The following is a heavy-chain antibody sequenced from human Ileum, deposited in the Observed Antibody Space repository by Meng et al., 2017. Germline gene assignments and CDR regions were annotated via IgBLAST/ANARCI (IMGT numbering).Heavy chain of an antibody. D-gene: IGHD3-10*01. CDR1: DDSVRSSCCY. CDR2: VNYNGVT. CDR3: TSERSWGDLGYFDD. Sequence: PRVESVQGLVRPLETLSLGCTVSDDSVRSSCCYWRWIRQYAGKELEWMGYVNYNGVTNYNPSHRCRITTSIATYKNQFSLKLRSGTAGDTALYYCTSERSWGDLGYFDDWGRGTLVTVSS. V-gene: IGHV4-61*01. J-gene: IGHJ4*02.